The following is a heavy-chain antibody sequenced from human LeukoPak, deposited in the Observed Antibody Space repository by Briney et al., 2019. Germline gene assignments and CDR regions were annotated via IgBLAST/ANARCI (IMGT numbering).Heavy chain of an antibody. D-gene: IGHD1-1*01. V-gene: IGHV4-59*01. CDR1: GGSISSYY. J-gene: IGHJ6*03. CDR3: ARVELETDYYYYMDV. CDR2: IYYSGNT. Sequence: PSETLSLTCTVSGGSISSYYWSWIRQPPGKGLEWIGYIYYSGNTNYNPSLKSRVTISVDTSKNQFSLKLSSVTAADTAVYYCARVELETDYYYYMDVWGKGTTVTVSS.